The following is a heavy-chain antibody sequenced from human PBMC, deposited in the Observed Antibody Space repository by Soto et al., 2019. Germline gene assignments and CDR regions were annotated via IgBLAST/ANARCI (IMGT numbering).Heavy chain of an antibody. D-gene: IGHD3-3*01. Sequence: SGPTLVKPTQTLTLTCTFSGFSLSTSGVGVGWIRQPPGKALEWLALIYWDDDKRYSPSLKSRLTITKDNSKNQVVLTMTNMDPVDTAKYYCAHSNYDFWSGYRDYYMDVWGKGTTVTVSS. J-gene: IGHJ6*03. CDR2: IYWDDDK. CDR3: AHSNYDFWSGYRDYYMDV. V-gene: IGHV2-5*02. CDR1: GFSLSTSGVG.